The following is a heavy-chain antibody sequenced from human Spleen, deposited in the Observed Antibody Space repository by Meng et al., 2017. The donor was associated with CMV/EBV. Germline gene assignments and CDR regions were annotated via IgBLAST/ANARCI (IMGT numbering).Heavy chain of an antibody. V-gene: IGHV1-2*02. J-gene: IGHJ3*02. Sequence: ASVKVSCKASGYTFTGYYMHWVRQAPGQGLEWMGWINPNSGGTNYAQKFQGRVTMTRDTSISTAYMELSSLRSEDTAVYYCARGRHDTDAFDIWGQGTMVTVSS. CDR1: GYTFTGYY. CDR3: ARGRHDTDAFDI. CDR2: INPNSGGT.